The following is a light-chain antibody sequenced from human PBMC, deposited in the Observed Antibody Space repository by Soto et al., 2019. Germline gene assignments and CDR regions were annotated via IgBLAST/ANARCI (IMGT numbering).Light chain of an antibody. CDR3: EQYNNWPRT. Sequence: EIVMTQSPSTLSVSPGERATLSCRASQSVSSDLAWYHQKPGQAPRLLIYGASTRATGITARFSCSGSGTEVTLTINSLQSEDFAVYYCEQYNNWPRTFGQGTKVDIK. CDR1: QSVSSD. CDR2: GAS. J-gene: IGKJ1*01. V-gene: IGKV3-15*01.